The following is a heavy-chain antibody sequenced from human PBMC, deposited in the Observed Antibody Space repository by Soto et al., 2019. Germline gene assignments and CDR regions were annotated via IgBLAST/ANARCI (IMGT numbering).Heavy chain of an antibody. D-gene: IGHD3-22*01. V-gene: IGHV3-15*07. CDR3: TTQGLGGYENYCYYYGMDV. J-gene: IGHJ6*02. CDR2: IKSKTDGGTT. CDR1: GFTFSNAW. Sequence: GGSLRLSCAASGFTFSNAWMNWVRQAPGKGLEWVGRIKSKTDGGTTDYAAPVKGRFTISRDDSKNTLYLQMNSLKTEDTAVYYCTTQGLGGYENYCYYYGMDVWGQGTTVTVS.